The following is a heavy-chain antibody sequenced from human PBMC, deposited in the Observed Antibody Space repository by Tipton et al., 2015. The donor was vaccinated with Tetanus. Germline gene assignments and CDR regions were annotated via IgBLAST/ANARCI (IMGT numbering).Heavy chain of an antibody. D-gene: IGHD2-21*02. CDR2: IYDSGST. Sequence: TLSLTCAVSGGSISSGDYSWSWIRQPPGKGLEWIGYIYDSGSTYYNPSLKSRVTISEDRSKNQISLRLRSVTAADTAFYYYSRTAVNWFDPWGPGILVTVSS. CDR1: GGSISSGDYS. CDR3: SRTAVNWFDP. V-gene: IGHV4-30-2*01. J-gene: IGHJ5*02.